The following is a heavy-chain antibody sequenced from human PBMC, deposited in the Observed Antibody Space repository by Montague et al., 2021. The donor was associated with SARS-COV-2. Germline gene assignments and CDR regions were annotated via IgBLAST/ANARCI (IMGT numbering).Heavy chain of an antibody. V-gene: IGHV4-61*01. D-gene: IGHD6-6*01. CDR1: GASVASGNFY. CDR3: AGSRANVPSRPGFDY. CDR2: MYYTGHT. Sequence: SETLSLTCTVSGASVASGNFYWSWIRQPPGKGLEWIGYMYYTGHTNYTPSLESRITMPVDPTKNQFSLTPTSVTAADAAVYYCAGSRANVPSRPGFDYWGQGALVTVSS. J-gene: IGHJ4*02.